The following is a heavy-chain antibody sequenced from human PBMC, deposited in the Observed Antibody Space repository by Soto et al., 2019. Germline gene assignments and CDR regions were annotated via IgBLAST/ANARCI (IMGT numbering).Heavy chain of an antibody. CDR2: SRNKANSYST. CDR3: TRVPAPGYYFAI. Sequence: EVQLVESGGALVQPGGSLRLSCVTSGFTFSDHYMDRVRQAPGKGLEWVGRSRNKANSYSTEYAASVKGRFTVSRDESSDSLYLQMNSLKTEDTAVYYCTRVPAPGYYFAIWGQGTLVTVSS. V-gene: IGHV3-72*01. CDR1: GFTFSDHY. J-gene: IGHJ4*02. D-gene: IGHD2-2*01.